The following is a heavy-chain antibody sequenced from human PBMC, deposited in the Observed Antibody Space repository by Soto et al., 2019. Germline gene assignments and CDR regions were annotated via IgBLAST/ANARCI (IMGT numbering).Heavy chain of an antibody. V-gene: IGHV4-39*01. CDR3: VRFWPPPDYDTLTGYTDAFDY. D-gene: IGHD3-9*01. J-gene: IGHJ4*02. Sequence: PETLSLTCTVSAGSLTNDTYYLGWIRQPPEKGLEWIASISYSGSTYYTPTLKSRLTISVDTSKSQFSLKLSSVTAADTAVYYCVRFWPPPDYDTLTGYTDAFDYWGQGTLVTVSS. CDR2: ISYSGST. CDR1: AGSLTNDTYY.